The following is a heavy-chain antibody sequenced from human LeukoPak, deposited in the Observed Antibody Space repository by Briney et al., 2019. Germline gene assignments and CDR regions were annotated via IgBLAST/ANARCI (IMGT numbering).Heavy chain of an antibody. D-gene: IGHD2/OR15-2a*01. V-gene: IGHV4-59*01. CDR3: AKGGSTNFYYGDV. CDR1: GGSMTNLY. J-gene: IGHJ6*02. Sequence: SETLSLTCSVSGGSMTNLYWTWIRQPPGKGPEWIGDIYDSGSTRYNTSLESRVTISVDTSKNQFSLKLSSVTAADTAVYYCAKGGSTNFYYGDVWGQGTTVTVSS. CDR2: IYDSGST.